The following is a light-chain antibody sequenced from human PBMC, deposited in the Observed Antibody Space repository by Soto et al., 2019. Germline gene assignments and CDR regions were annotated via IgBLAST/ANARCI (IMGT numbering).Light chain of an antibody. J-gene: IGKJ1*01. Sequence: EIVMTQSPATLSVSPGERATLSCRASQSVSINFAWYQQKPGQAPRLLIYGASTRATGIPARFSGSGSGTEFTLTINSLQSEDFAVYYCQHYNNWPPWTFGQGTKVEIK. CDR1: QSVSIN. CDR2: GAS. CDR3: QHYNNWPPWT. V-gene: IGKV3-15*01.